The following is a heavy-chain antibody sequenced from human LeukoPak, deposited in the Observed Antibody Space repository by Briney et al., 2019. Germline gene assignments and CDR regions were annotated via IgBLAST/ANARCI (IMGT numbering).Heavy chain of an antibody. V-gene: IGHV4-39*01. J-gene: IGHJ6*02. CDR1: GGSISSSSYY. CDR2: IYYSGST. Sequence: SETLSLTCTVSGGSISSSSYYWGWIRQPPGKGLEWIGSIYYSGSTYYNPSLKSRVTISVDTSKNQFSLKLSSVTAGDTAVYYCAREGIAVADDYYYGMDVWGQGTTVTVSS. CDR3: AREGIAVADDYYYGMDV. D-gene: IGHD6-19*01.